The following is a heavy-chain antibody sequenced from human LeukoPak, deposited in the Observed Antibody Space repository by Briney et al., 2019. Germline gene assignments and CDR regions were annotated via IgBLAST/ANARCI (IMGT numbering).Heavy chain of an antibody. CDR3: ARDIRPNDIVVVVAATPVDLAFDI. V-gene: IGHV1-69*13. Sequence: ASVKVSCKASGGTFSSYAISWVRQAPGQGLEWMGGIIPIFGTANYAQKFQGRVTITADESTSTAYMELSSLRSEDTAVYYCARDIRPNDIVVVVAATPVDLAFDIWGQGTMVTVSS. D-gene: IGHD2-15*01. J-gene: IGHJ3*02. CDR1: GGTFSSYA. CDR2: IIPIFGTA.